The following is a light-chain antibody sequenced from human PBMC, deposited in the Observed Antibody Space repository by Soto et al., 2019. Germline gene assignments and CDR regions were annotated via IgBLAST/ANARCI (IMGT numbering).Light chain of an antibody. J-gene: IGLJ1*01. V-gene: IGLV3-21*02. CDR3: QVWDNNYDHYV. CDR1: NIGGKS. CDR2: DDG. Sequence: SYDLTQPPSVSVAPGQTARITCGGNNIGGKSLHWYQQKPGQAPVLVVYDDGDRPSGIPERFSGSNSGNTATLTTSRVEAGDEADYYCQVWDNNYDHYVFGTGTKVTVL.